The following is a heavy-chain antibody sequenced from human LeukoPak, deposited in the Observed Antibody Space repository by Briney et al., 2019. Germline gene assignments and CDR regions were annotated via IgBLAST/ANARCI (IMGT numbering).Heavy chain of an antibody. V-gene: IGHV4-59*01. CDR1: GGSISSYY. CDR2: IYYSGST. J-gene: IGHJ4*02. D-gene: IGHD3-22*01. CDR3: ARVYYYDSSGYWVYYFDY. Sequence: SETLSLTCTVSGGSISSYYWSWIRQPPGKGLEWIGYIYYSGSTNYNPSLKSRVTISVDTSKNQFSLKLSSVTAAGTAVYYCARVYYYDSSGYWVYYFDYWGQGTLVTVSS.